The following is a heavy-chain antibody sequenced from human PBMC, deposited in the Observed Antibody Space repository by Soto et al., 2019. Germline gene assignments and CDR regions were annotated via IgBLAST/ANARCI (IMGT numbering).Heavy chain of an antibody. CDR2: ISSSSSYI. V-gene: IGHV3-21*01. CDR3: AKAISRSRYYYYMDV. CDR1: GFTFSSYS. J-gene: IGHJ6*03. D-gene: IGHD2-2*02. Sequence: GGSLRLSCAASGFTFSSYSMNWVRQAPGKGLEWVSSISSSSSYIYYADSVKGRFTISRDNAKNSLYLQMNSLRAEATDEYYCAKAISRSRYYYYMDVWGQGTTVTVSS.